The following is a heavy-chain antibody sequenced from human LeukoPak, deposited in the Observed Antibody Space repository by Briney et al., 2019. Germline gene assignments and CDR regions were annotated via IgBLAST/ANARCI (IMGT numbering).Heavy chain of an antibody. D-gene: IGHD2-15*01. CDR2: ISSRSTYI. CDR1: GFTFSSYS. V-gene: IGHV3-21*01. Sequence: PGGSLRLSCAASGFTFSSYSMNWVRQAPGKGLEWVSSISSRSTYIYYADSVKGRFTISRDNAKNSLTLQMNSLRAEDTAVYYCARVPSDIVVVVAATPDYWGQGTLVTVSS. J-gene: IGHJ4*02. CDR3: ARVPSDIVVVVAATPDY.